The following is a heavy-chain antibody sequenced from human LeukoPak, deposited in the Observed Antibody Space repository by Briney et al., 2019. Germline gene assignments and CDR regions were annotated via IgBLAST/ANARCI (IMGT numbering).Heavy chain of an antibody. CDR1: GGSISSYY. Sequence: SETLSLTCTVSGGSISSYYWSWIRQPPGRGLEWIGSGSHRGNNYYNPSLKSRVTISMDTSKNQFSLKLSSVTAADTAVYYCARLGGSGNFDYWGQGTLVPVSS. J-gene: IGHJ4*02. V-gene: IGHV4-39*01. D-gene: IGHD1-26*01. CDR2: GSHRGNN. CDR3: ARLGGSGNFDY.